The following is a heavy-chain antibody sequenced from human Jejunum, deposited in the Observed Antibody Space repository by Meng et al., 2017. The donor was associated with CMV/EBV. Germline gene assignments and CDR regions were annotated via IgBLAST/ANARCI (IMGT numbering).Heavy chain of an antibody. Sequence: FTFRNYAMFWVRQAPGKGLEWVAVISYDGKIIDYADSVTGRFTISRDNSRNTLFLQMNSLRGDDTGVYYCGRGRVSYTNSSPQGYWGQGTLVTVSS. J-gene: IGHJ4*02. CDR3: GRGRVSYTNSSPQGY. D-gene: IGHD6-6*01. V-gene: IGHV3-30*04. CDR2: ISYDGKII. CDR1: FTFRNYA.